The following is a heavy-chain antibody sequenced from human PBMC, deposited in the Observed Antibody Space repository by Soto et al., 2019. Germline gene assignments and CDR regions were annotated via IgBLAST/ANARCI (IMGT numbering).Heavy chain of an antibody. CDR3: ARVQQRRAKYQLLLFDY. Sequence: GGSLRLSCAASGFTFSSYSMNWVRQAPGKGLEWVSSISSSSSYIYYADSVKGRFTISRDNAKNSLYLQMNSLRAEDTAVYYCARVQQRRAKYQLLLFDYWGQGTLVTVSS. CDR2: ISSSSSYI. V-gene: IGHV3-21*01. D-gene: IGHD2-2*01. J-gene: IGHJ4*02. CDR1: GFTFSSYS.